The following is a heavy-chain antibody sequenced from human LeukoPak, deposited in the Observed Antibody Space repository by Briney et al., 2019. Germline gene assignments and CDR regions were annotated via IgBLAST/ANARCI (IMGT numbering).Heavy chain of an antibody. V-gene: IGHV3-7*01. D-gene: IGHD6-19*01. CDR2: IQQDGSEK. J-gene: IGHJ4*02. CDR1: GFTFSTYW. Sequence: GGSLRLSCAASGFTFSTYWMSWVRQAPGKGLEWVANIQQDGSEKYYVDSVKGRFTISRDNAKNSLYLQMNSLRAEDTAVYYCARDHATWLPTAFDYWGQGTLVTVSS. CDR3: ARDHATWLPTAFDY.